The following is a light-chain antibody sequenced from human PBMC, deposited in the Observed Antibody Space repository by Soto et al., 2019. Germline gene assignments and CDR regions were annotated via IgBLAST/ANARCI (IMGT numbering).Light chain of an antibody. J-gene: IGLJ1*01. V-gene: IGLV2-8*01. CDR3: SSYAGDNFYV. Sequence: QSALTQPPSASGSPGQSVTISCTGTSSDVGGYNFVSWYQHLPGKAPKLIIYDVGERPSGVPDRFSGSKSGNTASLTVSGLQAEDEADYYCSSYAGDNFYVFGPGTKLTGL. CDR1: SSDVGGYNF. CDR2: DVG.